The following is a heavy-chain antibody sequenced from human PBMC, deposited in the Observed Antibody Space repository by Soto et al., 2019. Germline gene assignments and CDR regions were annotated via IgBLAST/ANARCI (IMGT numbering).Heavy chain of an antibody. D-gene: IGHD3-10*01. CDR1: GGSISSYY. CDR3: ARHNYGSGSTYFDY. J-gene: IGHJ4*02. V-gene: IGHV4-59*08. CDR2: IYYSGST. Sequence: SETLSLTCTVSGGSISSYYWSWIRQPPGKGLEWIGYIYYSGSTNYNPSLKSRVTISVDTSKNQFSLKLNSMTAADTAVYYCARHNYGSGSTYFDYWGQGTLVTV.